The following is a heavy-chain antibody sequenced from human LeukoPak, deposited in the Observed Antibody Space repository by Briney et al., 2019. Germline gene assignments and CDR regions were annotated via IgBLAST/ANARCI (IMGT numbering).Heavy chain of an antibody. CDR3: ARRRGYSYGMKGYFDY. CDR2: IYYSGST. D-gene: IGHD5-18*01. Sequence: SSETLSLTCTVSGGSVSSSSYYWGWIRQPPGKGLEWIGSIYYSGSTYYNPSLKSRVTISVDTSKNQFSLKLSSVTAADTAVYYCARRRGYSYGMKGYFDYWGQGTLVTVSS. J-gene: IGHJ4*02. V-gene: IGHV4-39*01. CDR1: GGSVSSSSYY.